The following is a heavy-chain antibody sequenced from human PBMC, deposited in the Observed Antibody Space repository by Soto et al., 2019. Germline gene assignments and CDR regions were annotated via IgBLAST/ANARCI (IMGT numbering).Heavy chain of an antibody. V-gene: IGHV3-21*01. Sequence: EVQLVESGGGLVKPGGSLRLSCAASGFTFSSYSMNWVRQAPGKGLEWVSSISSSSSYIYYADSVKGRFTISRDNAKNSLYLQMNSLRAEDTAVYYCARDRIVATVDAFDIWGQGTMVTVSS. CDR1: GFTFSSYS. D-gene: IGHD5-12*01. J-gene: IGHJ3*02. CDR2: ISSSSSYI. CDR3: ARDRIVATVDAFDI.